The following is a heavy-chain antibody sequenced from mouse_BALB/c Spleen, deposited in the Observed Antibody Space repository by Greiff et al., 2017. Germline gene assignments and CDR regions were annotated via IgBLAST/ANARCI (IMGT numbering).Heavy chain of an antibody. J-gene: IGHJ3*01. CDR2: INPYNGAT. D-gene: IGHD2-3*01. Sequence: GQLKESGPELVKPGASVKISCKASGYSFTGYYMHWVKQSHVKSLEWIGRINPYNGATSYNQNFKDKASLTVDKSSSTAYMELHSLTSEDSAVYYCAREEYYDGYPAWFAYWGQGTLVTVSA. CDR1: GYSFTGYY. V-gene: IGHV1-31*01. CDR3: AREEYYDGYPAWFAY.